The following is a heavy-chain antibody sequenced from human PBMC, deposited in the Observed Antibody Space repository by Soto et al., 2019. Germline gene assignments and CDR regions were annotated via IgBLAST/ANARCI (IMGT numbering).Heavy chain of an antibody. CDR1: GDSISTNSYY. J-gene: IGHJ5*02. V-gene: IGHV4-39*01. Sequence: SETLSLTCTVSGDSISTNSYYWGWIRQPPGKGLEWIGSIYYTGSTYYNPSLESRVTISVDTSRNQFSLKLSPVTAADTAVYYCARSRTSVWYSGSIGLDPWGQGTLVTVSS. CDR3: ARSRTSVWYSGSIGLDP. CDR2: IYYTGST. D-gene: IGHD6-19*01.